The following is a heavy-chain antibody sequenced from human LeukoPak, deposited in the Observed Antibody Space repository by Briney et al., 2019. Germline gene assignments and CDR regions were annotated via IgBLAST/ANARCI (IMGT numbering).Heavy chain of an antibody. CDR3: ARPRHYYDSSGYFKYYFDY. J-gene: IGHJ4*02. CDR2: IYYSGST. D-gene: IGHD3-22*01. Sequence: SETLSLTCTVSGGSISSSSYYWGWIRQPPGKGREWIGSIYYSGSTYYNPSLKSRVTISVDTSKNRFSLKLSSVTAADTAVYYCARPRHYYDSSGYFKYYFDYWGQGTLVTVSS. V-gene: IGHV4-39*01. CDR1: GGSISSSSYY.